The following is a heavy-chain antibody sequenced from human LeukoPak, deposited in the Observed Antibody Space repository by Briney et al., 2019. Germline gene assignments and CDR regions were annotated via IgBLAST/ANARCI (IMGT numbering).Heavy chain of an antibody. CDR1: GFTFSSYG. Sequence: PGGSLRLSCAASGFTFSSYGMHWVRQAPGKGLEGVAVISYDGSNKYYADSVKGRFTISRDNSKNTLYLQMNSLRAEDTAVYYCAKAHGGITMVRGVMGVYYYYYYGMDVWGQGTTVTVSS. J-gene: IGHJ6*02. V-gene: IGHV3-30*18. CDR2: ISYDGSNK. CDR3: AKAHGGITMVRGVMGVYYYYYYGMDV. D-gene: IGHD3-10*01.